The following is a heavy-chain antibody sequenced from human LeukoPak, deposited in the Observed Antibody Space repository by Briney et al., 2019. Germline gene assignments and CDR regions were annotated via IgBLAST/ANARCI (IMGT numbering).Heavy chain of an antibody. J-gene: IGHJ1*01. Sequence: PETLSLTCTVSGGSISSSSYYWGWIRQPPGKGLEWIGSIYYSGNTYYNPSLKSRVTISVDTSKNQFSLKLGSVTAADTAVYYCARTTYYYDSSGYYYPGYFQHWGQGTLVTVSS. V-gene: IGHV4-39*07. D-gene: IGHD3-22*01. CDR1: GGSISSSSYY. CDR2: IYYSGNT. CDR3: ARTTYYYDSSGYYYPGYFQH.